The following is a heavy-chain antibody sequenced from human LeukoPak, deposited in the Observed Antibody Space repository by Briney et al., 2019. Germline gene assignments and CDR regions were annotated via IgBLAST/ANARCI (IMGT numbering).Heavy chain of an antibody. J-gene: IGHJ4*02. Sequence: SETLSLTCAVYGGSFSGYYWSWIRQPPGKGLEWIGEINHSGSTNYNPSLKSRVTISVDTSKNQFSLKLSSVTAADTAVYYCARIAAAGHDGYWGQGTLVTVSS. CDR2: INHSGST. CDR1: GGSFSGYY. D-gene: IGHD6-13*01. CDR3: ARIAAAGHDGY. V-gene: IGHV4-34*01.